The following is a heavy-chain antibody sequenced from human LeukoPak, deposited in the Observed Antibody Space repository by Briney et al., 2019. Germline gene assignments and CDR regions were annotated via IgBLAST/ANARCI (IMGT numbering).Heavy chain of an antibody. D-gene: IGHD3-22*01. CDR2: ISWNSDSI. CDR3: AKLLYYYDSSQPY. Sequence: PGRSLRLSCAASGFTFDDYAMHWVRQAPGKGLEWVSGISWNSDSIDYADSVKGRFTISRDNSKNTLYLQMNSLRAEDTAVYYCAKLLYYYDSSQPYWGQGTLVTVSS. CDR1: GFTFDDYA. J-gene: IGHJ4*02. V-gene: IGHV3-9*01.